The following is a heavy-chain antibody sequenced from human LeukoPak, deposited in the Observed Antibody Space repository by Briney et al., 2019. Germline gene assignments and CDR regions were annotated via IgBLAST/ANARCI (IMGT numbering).Heavy chain of an antibody. CDR3: ARGYYYGSGSNWFDP. Sequence: PGGSLRLSCAASGFPFSSYWMNWVRQAPGKGPEWVANIKENGGERYYVDSVKGRFTISRDNANNSLYLKMNSLRAEDTAVYYCARGYYYGSGSNWFDPWGQGTLVTVSS. V-gene: IGHV3-7*01. J-gene: IGHJ5*02. CDR1: GFPFSSYW. D-gene: IGHD3-10*01. CDR2: IKENGGER.